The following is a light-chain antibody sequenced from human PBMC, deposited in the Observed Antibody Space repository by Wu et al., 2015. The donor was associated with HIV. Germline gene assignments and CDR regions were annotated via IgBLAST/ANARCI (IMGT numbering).Light chain of an antibody. CDR2: DAS. V-gene: IGKV1-9*01. CDR3: QQLNSFPLA. J-gene: IGKJ5*01. Sequence: IQLTQSPSSLSASIGDRVTITCRASQDIATYVAWYQQIPGKAPRVLIYDASTLQTGVSPRFSGSGSGAEFTLSISGLQREDFAVYYCQQLNSFPLAFGHGTRLEIK. CDR1: QDIATY.